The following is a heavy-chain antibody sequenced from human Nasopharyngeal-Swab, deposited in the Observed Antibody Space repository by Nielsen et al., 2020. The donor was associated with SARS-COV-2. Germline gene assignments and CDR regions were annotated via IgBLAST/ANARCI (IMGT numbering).Heavy chain of an antibody. V-gene: IGHV3-30-3*01. CDR3: ARDLSYYDSSGYPGDY. J-gene: IGHJ4*02. CDR2: ISYDGSNK. Sequence: WIRQPPGKGLEWVAVISYDGSNKYYADSAKGRFTISRDSSKNTLYLQMNSLRAEDTAVYYCARDLSYYDSSGYPGDYWGQGTLVTVSS. D-gene: IGHD3-22*01.